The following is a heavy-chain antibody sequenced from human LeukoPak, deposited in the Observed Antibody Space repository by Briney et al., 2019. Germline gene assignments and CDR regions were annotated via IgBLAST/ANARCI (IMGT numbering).Heavy chain of an antibody. V-gene: IGHV3-66*04. CDR2: IYSGGST. CDR3: ARQLWVPYFDY. J-gene: IGHJ4*02. CDR1: GFTVSSNY. Sequence: PGGSLRLSCAASGFTVSSNYMSWVRQAPGKGLEWVSVIYSGGSTYYADSVKGRFTISRDNSKNTLYLQMNSLRAVDTAVYYCARQLWVPYFDYWGQGTLVTVSS. D-gene: IGHD5-18*01.